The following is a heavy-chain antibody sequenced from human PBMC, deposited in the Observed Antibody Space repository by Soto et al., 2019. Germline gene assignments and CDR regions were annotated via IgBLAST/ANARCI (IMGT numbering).Heavy chain of an antibody. D-gene: IGHD5-18*01. CDR1: GFTFSSYA. V-gene: IGHV3-30-3*01. J-gene: IGHJ4*02. CDR3: ASARVYSTCQYGFHFDY. CDR2: ISYDVNNK. Sequence: QVQLVESGGGVVQPGRSLRLSCAASGFTFSSYAMHWVRQAPGKGLEWVAVISYDVNNKYYADSVHGRFNISRDNSKSTLYLHMNSLAPEDTALYFCASARVYSTCQYGFHFDYWGQGSLVTVSS.